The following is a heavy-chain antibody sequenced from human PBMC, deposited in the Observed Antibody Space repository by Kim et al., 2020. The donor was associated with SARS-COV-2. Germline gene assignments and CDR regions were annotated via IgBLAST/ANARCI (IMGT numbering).Heavy chain of an antibody. CDR1: GFTFGDYA. CDR2: ISWNSGSI. J-gene: IGHJ6*02. D-gene: IGHD3-9*01. CDR3: AKDIGIGRYFDWLFYTTPTHNYYYGVDV. V-gene: IGHV3-9*01. Sequence: GGSLRLSCAASGFTFGDYAMHWVRQAPGKGLEWVSGISWNSGSIGYADSVKGRFTISRDNAKNSLYLQMNSLRAEDTALYYCAKDIGIGRYFDWLFYTTPTHNYYYGVDVWGQATPVTVSS.